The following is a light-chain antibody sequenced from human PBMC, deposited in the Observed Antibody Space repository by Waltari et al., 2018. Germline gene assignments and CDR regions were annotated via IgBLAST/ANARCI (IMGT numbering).Light chain of an antibody. Sequence: EIVLTQSPGTLSLSPGERATLPCRASQSVGKYLAWYQQKPGHAPRLLMYDASTRATGIPDRFSGSGSGTDFSLTISRLEPEDFAVYYCQKYVNLPATFGQGTKVEIK. CDR3: QKYVNLPAT. CDR1: QSVGKY. J-gene: IGKJ1*01. CDR2: DAS. V-gene: IGKV3-20*01.